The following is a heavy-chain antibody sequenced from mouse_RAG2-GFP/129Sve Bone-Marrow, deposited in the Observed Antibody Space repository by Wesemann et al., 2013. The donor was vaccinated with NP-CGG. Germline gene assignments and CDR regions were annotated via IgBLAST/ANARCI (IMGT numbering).Heavy chain of an antibody. CDR3: AQNSNYYFDY. D-gene: IGHD2-5*01. CDR1: GFSLSTYGMG. CDR2: IWWNDDK. Sequence: QVTLKESGPGILQPSQTLSLTCSFSGFSLSTYGMGVGWIRQPSGKGLEWLANIWWNDDKYYNSALKSRLTISKDTSNNQVFLKISSVDTADTATYYCAQNSNYYFDYWGQGTTLTVSS. J-gene: IGHJ2*01. V-gene: IGHV8-5*01.